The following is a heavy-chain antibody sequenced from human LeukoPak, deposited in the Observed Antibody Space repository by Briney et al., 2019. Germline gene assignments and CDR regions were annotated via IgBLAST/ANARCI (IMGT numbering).Heavy chain of an antibody. D-gene: IGHD3-22*01. CDR2: ISSSSSYI. V-gene: IGHV3-21*01. CDR1: GFTFSSYS. Sequence: GGSLRLSCAASGFTFSSYSMNWVRQAPGKGLEWFSSISSSSSYIYYADSVKGRFTISRDNAKNSLYLQMNSLRAEDTAVYYCARDYYDSSGYPYLDYWGQGTLVTVSS. CDR3: ARDYYDSSGYPYLDY. J-gene: IGHJ4*02.